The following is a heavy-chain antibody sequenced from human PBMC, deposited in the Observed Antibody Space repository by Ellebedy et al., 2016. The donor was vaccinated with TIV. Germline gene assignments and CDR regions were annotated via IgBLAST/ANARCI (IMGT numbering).Heavy chain of an antibody. Sequence: ASVKVSCXASGYTFTSYDINWVRQATGQGLEWMGWMNPNSGNTGYAQKFQGRVTMTRNTSISTAYMELSRLRSDDTAVYYCARRASGPLGAWFGELRRWFDPWGQGTLVTVSS. CDR3: ARRASGPLGAWFGELRRWFDP. D-gene: IGHD3-10*01. CDR2: MNPNSGNT. CDR1: GYTFTSYD. V-gene: IGHV1-8*01. J-gene: IGHJ5*02.